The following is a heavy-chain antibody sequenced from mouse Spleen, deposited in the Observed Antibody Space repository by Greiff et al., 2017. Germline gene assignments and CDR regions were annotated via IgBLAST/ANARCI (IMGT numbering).Heavy chain of an antibody. CDR2: IWSGGST. J-gene: IGHJ4*01. CDR1: GFSLTSYG. Sequence: QVQLQQSGPGLVQPSQSLSITCTVSGFSLTSYGVHWVRQSPGKGLEWLGVIWSGGSTDYNAAFISRLSISKDNSKSQVFFKMNSLQADDTAIYYCASNYNYYAMDYWGQGTSVTVSS. CDR3: ASNYNYYAMDY. V-gene: IGHV2-2*01.